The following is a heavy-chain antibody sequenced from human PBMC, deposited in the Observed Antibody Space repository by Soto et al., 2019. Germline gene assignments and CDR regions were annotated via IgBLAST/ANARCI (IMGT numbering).Heavy chain of an antibody. D-gene: IGHD3-22*01. CDR1: GGSLSSYY. CDR2: IYYSGST. V-gene: IGHV4-59*01. Sequence: SETLSLTCTVSGGSLSSYYWSWIRHPPEKEVEWIGYIYYSGSTNYNPSLKSRVTISVDTSKNQFSLKLSSVTAADTAVYYCARVSVDYYDSSGYSSFDYWGQGTLFTVSS. J-gene: IGHJ4*02. CDR3: ARVSVDYYDSSGYSSFDY.